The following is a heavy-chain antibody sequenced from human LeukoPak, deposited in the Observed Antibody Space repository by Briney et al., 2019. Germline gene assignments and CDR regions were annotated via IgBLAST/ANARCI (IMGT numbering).Heavy chain of an antibody. CDR2: ISGSGNRT. CDR1: GFTFSSYA. J-gene: IGHJ2*01. V-gene: IGHV3-23*01. D-gene: IGHD3-22*01. CDR3: ARDRVTMIVGPHGYFDL. Sequence: GGSLRLSCAASGFTFSSYAMSWVRQAPGKGLEWVSRISGSGNRTYYADSVKGRFTISRDNSKNTLFLQMNSLRAEDTAVYYCARDRVTMIVGPHGYFDLWGRGTLVTVSS.